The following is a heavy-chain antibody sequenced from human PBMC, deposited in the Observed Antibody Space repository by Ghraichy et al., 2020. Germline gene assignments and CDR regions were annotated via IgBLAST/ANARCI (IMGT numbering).Heavy chain of an antibody. J-gene: IGHJ5*02. CDR2: IYYGGDT. CDR3: ARPHTGFGSGSRFDP. D-gene: IGHD6-19*01. Sequence: LSLTCTVSGGSISSSSPYWGWIRQPPGKGLEWIASIYYGGDTYYNPSLRSRVTISVATSKTQFFLHLSSVTAADTAVYYCARPHTGFGSGSRFDPWGQGTLVTVSS. V-gene: IGHV4-39*01. CDR1: GGSISSSSPY.